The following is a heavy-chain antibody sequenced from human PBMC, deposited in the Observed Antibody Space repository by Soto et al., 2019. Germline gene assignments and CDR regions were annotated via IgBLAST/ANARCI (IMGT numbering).Heavy chain of an antibody. V-gene: IGHV4-59*01. Sequence: SETLSLTCTVSGGSISSYYWSWIRQPPGKGLEWIGYIYYSGSTNYNPSLKSRVTISVDTSKNQFSLKLSSVTAADTAVYYCARAVVSCSSTSCYDHYYYMDVWGKGTTVTVSS. CDR3: ARAVVSCSSTSCYDHYYYMDV. D-gene: IGHD2-2*01. CDR2: IYYSGST. J-gene: IGHJ6*03. CDR1: GGSISSYY.